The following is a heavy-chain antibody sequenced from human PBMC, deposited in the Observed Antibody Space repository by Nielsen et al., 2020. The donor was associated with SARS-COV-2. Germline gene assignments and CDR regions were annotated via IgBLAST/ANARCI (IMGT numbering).Heavy chain of an antibody. Sequence: GESLKISCQGSGYSFTSYWISWVRQMPGNGLEWVGRIYTSDSYTNYSPSFQGHVTISADNSISTAYLQWSSLKASDTAMYYCAEHFSGVTILNRFDPWGQGTLVTVSS. J-gene: IGHJ5*02. D-gene: IGHD3-3*01. CDR2: IYTSDSYT. CDR1: GYSFTSYW. V-gene: IGHV5-10-1*01. CDR3: AEHFSGVTILNRFDP.